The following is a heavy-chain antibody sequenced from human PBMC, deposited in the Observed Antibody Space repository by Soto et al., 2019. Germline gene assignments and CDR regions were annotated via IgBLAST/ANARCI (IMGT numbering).Heavy chain of an antibody. J-gene: IGHJ4*02. D-gene: IGHD3-9*01. CDR2: INAGNGNT. Sequence: ASVKVSCKASGYTFTSYAMHWVRQAPGQRLEWMGWINAGNGNTKYSQKFQGRVTITRDTSASTADMELSSLRSEDTAVYYCASATLRYFDWSHTWNYWGQGTLVTVLL. V-gene: IGHV1-3*01. CDR1: GYTFTSYA. CDR3: ASATLRYFDWSHTWNY.